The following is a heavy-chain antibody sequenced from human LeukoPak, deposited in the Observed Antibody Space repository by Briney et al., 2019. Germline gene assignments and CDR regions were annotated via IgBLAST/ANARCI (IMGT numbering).Heavy chain of an antibody. CDR3: AKTSQLDWLLPFDY. CDR2: ISGSGGST. Sequence: PGGSLRLSCAASGFTLSSYAMSWVRQAPGKGLEWVSAISGSGGSTYYADSVKGRFTISRDNSKNTLYLQMNSLRAEDTAVYYCAKTSQLDWLLPFDYWGQGTLVTVSS. CDR1: GFTLSSYA. J-gene: IGHJ4*02. V-gene: IGHV3-23*01. D-gene: IGHD3-9*01.